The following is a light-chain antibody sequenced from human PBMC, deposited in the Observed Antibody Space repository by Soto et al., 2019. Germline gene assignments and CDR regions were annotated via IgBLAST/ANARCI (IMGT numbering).Light chain of an antibody. CDR3: YQYGSTPPT. CDR1: QSVSGSY. J-gene: IGKJ1*01. Sequence: LTQNTCTQRRPPGERASLSCGDSQSVSGSYLVWSQQKPGQAPRLLIWGVSNRATGIPDRFSGSGSGTDFTLTISSLEPEDFVIFYCYQYGSTPPTFGQGTKVDIK. CDR2: GVS. V-gene: IGKV3-20*01.